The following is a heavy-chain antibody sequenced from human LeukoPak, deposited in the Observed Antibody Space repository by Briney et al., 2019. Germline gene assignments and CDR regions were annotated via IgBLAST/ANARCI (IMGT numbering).Heavy chain of an antibody. CDR2: FYYSVST. D-gene: IGHD3-10*01. J-gene: IGHJ4*02. CDR3: ARALPNPIVRGVIPLFDY. CDR1: GGSISCSSYY. Sequence: SETLSLSCTVSGGSISCSSYYRGWIRQPPGKGLEWIGSFYYSVSTYYNPSLKSRVTISVATSKNQFSLKLSSVTAADTAVYYCARALPNPIVRGVIPLFDYWGQGTLVTVSS. V-gene: IGHV4-39*01.